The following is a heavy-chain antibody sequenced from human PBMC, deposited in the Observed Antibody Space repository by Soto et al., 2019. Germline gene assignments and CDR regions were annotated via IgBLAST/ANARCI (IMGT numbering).Heavy chain of an antibody. CDR2: MYSDGST. CDR3: AREDRGGYSGIFDY. D-gene: IGHD5-12*01. Sequence: SETLSLTCTVSAGSISTYSWSLIRQPAGQGLEWIGRMYSDGSTTYNPSLKSRVTMSVDTSRSQFSLRLNSVTAADTAVYYCAREDRGGYSGIFDYWGQGTLVTVSS. CDR1: AGSISTYS. J-gene: IGHJ4*02. V-gene: IGHV4-4*07.